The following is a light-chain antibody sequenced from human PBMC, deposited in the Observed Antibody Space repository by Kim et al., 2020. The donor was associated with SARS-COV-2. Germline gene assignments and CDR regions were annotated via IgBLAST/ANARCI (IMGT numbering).Light chain of an antibody. CDR1: QSVGSN. Sequence: PGERATLSCRASQSVGSNEAGCQQKQGEDARSLLYGAATRGTDVTARLSSSGSGTEFTIIISSRQAEDHADDYYQQYDDWSPWTFGQGTKVDIK. V-gene: IGKV3-15*01. J-gene: IGKJ1*01. CDR2: GAA. CDR3: QQYDDWSPWT.